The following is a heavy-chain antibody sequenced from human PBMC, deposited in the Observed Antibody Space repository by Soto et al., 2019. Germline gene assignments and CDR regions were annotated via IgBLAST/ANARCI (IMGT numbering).Heavy chain of an antibody. V-gene: IGHV3-33*01. Sequence: QVQLVESGGGVVQPGRSLRLSCAASGFTFSSYGMHWVRQAPGKGLEWVAVIWYDGSNKYYADSVKGRFTISRDNSNNTLYLQMNSLRAEDTAVYYCARGAGRYCSSTSCYTYYYYYYYMDVWGKGTTVTVSS. CDR1: GFTFSSYG. CDR3: ARGAGRYCSSTSCYTYYYYYYYMDV. CDR2: IWYDGSNK. D-gene: IGHD2-2*02. J-gene: IGHJ6*03.